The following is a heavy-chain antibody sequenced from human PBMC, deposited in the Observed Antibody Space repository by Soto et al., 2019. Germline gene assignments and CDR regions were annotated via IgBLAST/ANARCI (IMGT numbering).Heavy chain of an antibody. CDR3: ARHLERGHSWFGP. D-gene: IGHD1-1*01. CDR1: GYSFTSYW. CDR2: IYPGYSDT. V-gene: IGHV5-51*01. Sequence: EVQLVQSGAEVKKPGESLKISCKSSGYSFTSYWIGWVRQIPGKGLEWMGIIYPGYSDTRHSPAFQGQVTISADKSISTACLQWSSLKASDTAMYYCARHLERGHSWFGPCGQGTLVTVSS. J-gene: IGHJ5*02.